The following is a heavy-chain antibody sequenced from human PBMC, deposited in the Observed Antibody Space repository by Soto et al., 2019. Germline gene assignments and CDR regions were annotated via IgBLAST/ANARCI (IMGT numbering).Heavy chain of an antibody. Sequence: EVQLVESGGGLVKPGGSLRLSCAGSGFTFSNAWMHWVRQAPGKGLEWVGRIKSKTDGGTTDYAAPVKGRFTISRDDPKSAMFLQMNSLRTEDKAVYYCTTDRPYDYDNSSHDHWGQGTVVTVSS. V-gene: IGHV3-15*07. J-gene: IGHJ4*02. CDR1: GFTFSNAW. CDR3: TTDRPYDYDNSSHDH. D-gene: IGHD3-22*01. CDR2: IKSKTDGGTT.